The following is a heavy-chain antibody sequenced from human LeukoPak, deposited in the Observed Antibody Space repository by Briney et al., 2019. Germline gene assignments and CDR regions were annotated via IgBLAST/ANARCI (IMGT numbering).Heavy chain of an antibody. CDR3: ARDPLYGDPSYYFDY. J-gene: IGHJ4*02. Sequence: KAGGPLRLSCAASGFTFSSYSMNWVRQAPGKGLEWVSSISSSSSCIYYADSVKGRFTISRDNAKNSLYLQMNSLRAEDTAVYYCARDPLYGDPSYYFDYWGQGTLVTVSS. V-gene: IGHV3-21*01. D-gene: IGHD4-17*01. CDR1: GFTFSSYS. CDR2: ISSSSSCI.